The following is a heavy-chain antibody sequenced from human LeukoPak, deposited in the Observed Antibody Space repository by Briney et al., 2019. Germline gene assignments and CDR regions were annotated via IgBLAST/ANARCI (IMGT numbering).Heavy chain of an antibody. CDR1: GFTFSSYA. V-gene: IGHV3-23*01. CDR2: ISGSGGST. CDR3: AKGDSSGSYYWYYFDY. J-gene: IGHJ4*02. Sequence: GGSLRLSCAASGFTFSSYAMSWVRQAPGKGLEWVSAISGSGGSTYYADSVQGRFTISRDHSKNTLYLQMNSLTAEDTAVYYCAKGDSSGSYYWYYFDYWGQGTRVTVSS. D-gene: IGHD3-22*01.